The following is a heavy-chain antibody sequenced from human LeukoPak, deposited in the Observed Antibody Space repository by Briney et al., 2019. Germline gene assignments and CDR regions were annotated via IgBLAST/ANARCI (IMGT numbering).Heavy chain of an antibody. CDR3: ARLVHYDFWSGLDDY. CDR1: GYSFTSYC. J-gene: IGHJ4*02. CDR2: IYPGDSDT. V-gene: IGHV5-51*01. Sequence: GESLKISCKGSGYSFTSYCIGWVRQMPGKGLEWMGIIYPGDSDTRYSPSFQGQVTISADKSISTAYLQWSSLKASDTAMYYCARLVHYDFWSGLDDYWGQGTLVTVSS. D-gene: IGHD3-3*01.